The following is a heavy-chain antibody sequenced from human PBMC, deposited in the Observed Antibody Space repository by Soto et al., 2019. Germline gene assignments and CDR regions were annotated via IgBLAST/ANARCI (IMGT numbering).Heavy chain of an antibody. V-gene: IGHV4-34*01. CDR2: INHVGGT. CDR1: GGFLSESY. CDR3: VRIRSQLTSSVLWLDP. Sequence: SETLSLTCAVYGGFLSESYWTWIRQPPGKGLEWIGEINHVGGTNYNPSLKSRVTMSVDTSKNQFSLRLISVTAADTAMYFCVRIRSQLTSSVLWLDPWGQGTPVTVSS. J-gene: IGHJ5*02. D-gene: IGHD3-16*01.